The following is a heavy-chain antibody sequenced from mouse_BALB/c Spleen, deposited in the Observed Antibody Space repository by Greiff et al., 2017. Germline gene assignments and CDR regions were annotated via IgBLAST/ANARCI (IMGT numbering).Heavy chain of an antibody. V-gene: IGHV5-4*02. CDR2: ISDGGSYT. D-gene: IGHD2-4*01. Sequence: EVQLVESGGGLVKPGGSLKLSCAASGFTFSDYYMYWVRQTPEKRLEWVATISDGGSYTYYPDSVKGRFTISRDNAKNNLYLQMSSLKSEDTAMYYCARDIYYDYDWFAYWGQGTLVTVSA. J-gene: IGHJ3*01. CDR1: GFTFSDYY. CDR3: ARDIYYDYDWFAY.